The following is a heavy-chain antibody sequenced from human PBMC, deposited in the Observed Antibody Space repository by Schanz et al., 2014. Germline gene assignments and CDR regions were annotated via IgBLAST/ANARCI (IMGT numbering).Heavy chain of an antibody. D-gene: IGHD3-10*01. CDR1: GFTLNNAW. CDR3: AADLWFGAVWGVW. V-gene: IGHV3-15*01. J-gene: IGHJ4*02. CDR2: IKSKTDGGTR. Sequence: EVQLVESGGGLVQPGGSLRLSCATSGFTLNNAWMNWVRQAPGKGLQWVARIKSKTDGGTRDYAAPVKGRFTISTDDSKHTGYLQMNSLQPDDAAVYYCAADLWFGAVWGVWWGQGTLVTVSS.